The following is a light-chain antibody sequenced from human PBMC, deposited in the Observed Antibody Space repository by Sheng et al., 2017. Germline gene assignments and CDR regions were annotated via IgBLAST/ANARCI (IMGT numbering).Light chain of an antibody. Sequence: QSALTQPASVSGSPGQSITISCTGTTSDVAAYDFVSWYLQYPGTAPKLIIYGVTGRPSGVSDRFSGSKSGVTASLTISGLQAEDEAIYYCSSYTKITTWVFGGGPTDRP. V-gene: IGLV2-14*01. CDR1: TSDVAAYDF. J-gene: IGLJ3*02. CDR2: GVT. CDR3: SSYTKITTWV.